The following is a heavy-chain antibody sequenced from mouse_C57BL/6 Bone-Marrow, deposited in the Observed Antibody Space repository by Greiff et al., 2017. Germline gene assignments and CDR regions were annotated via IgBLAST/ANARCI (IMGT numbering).Heavy chain of an antibody. CDR2: ISSGGSYT. CDR1: GFTFSSYG. J-gene: IGHJ3*01. Sequence: DVHLVESGGDLVKPGGSLKLSCAASGFTFSSYGMSWVRQTPDQRLEWVATISSGGSYTYYPDSVKGRFTITRDNAKNTLYLQMSSLKSEDTAMYYCARLSPFAYWGQGTLVTVSA. D-gene: IGHD6-2*01. CDR3: ARLSPFAY. V-gene: IGHV5-6*01.